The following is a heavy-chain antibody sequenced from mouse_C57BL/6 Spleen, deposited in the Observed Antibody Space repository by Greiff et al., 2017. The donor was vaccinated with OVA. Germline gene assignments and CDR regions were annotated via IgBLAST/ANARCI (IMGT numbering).Heavy chain of an antibody. D-gene: IGHD2-3*01. CDR3: AKNSVDGYYVGWYFDV. CDR1: GFSLTSYG. Sequence: VQVVESGPGLVQPSQSLSITCTVSGFSLTSYGVHWVRQPPGKGLEWLGVIWSGGSTDYNAAFISRLSISKDNSKSQVFFKMNSLQADDTAIYYCAKNSVDGYYVGWYFDVWGTGTTVTVSS. V-gene: IGHV2-4*01. CDR2: IWSGGST. J-gene: IGHJ1*03.